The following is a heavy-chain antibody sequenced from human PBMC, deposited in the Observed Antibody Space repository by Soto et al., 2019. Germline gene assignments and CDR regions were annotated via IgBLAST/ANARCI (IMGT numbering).Heavy chain of an antibody. CDR3: ARAYGGYSSCWSRFYFDY. Sequence: QVQLQQWGAGLLKPSETLSLTCAVYGGSFSGYYWSWIRQPPGKGLEWIGEINHSGSTNYNPSLKSRVTISVDTSKNQFSLKLSSVTAADTAVYYCARAYGGYSSCWSRFYFDYWGQGTLVTVSS. CDR1: GGSFSGYY. D-gene: IGHD6-13*01. J-gene: IGHJ4*02. V-gene: IGHV4-34*01. CDR2: INHSGST.